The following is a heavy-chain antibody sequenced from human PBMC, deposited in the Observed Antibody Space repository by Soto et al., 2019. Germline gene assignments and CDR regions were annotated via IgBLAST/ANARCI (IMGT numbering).Heavy chain of an antibody. Sequence: SETLSLTCSVSGGSISSGYWTWIRHPPGKRLEWIGYIYLGGSINYNPSLKSRVIISVDTAKNQFSLSLSSVTAADTAVYYCARDKITGLFDYWGQGTLVTVSS. CDR1: GGSISSGY. J-gene: IGHJ4*02. CDR2: IYLGGSI. V-gene: IGHV4-59*01. D-gene: IGHD2-8*02. CDR3: ARDKITGLFDY.